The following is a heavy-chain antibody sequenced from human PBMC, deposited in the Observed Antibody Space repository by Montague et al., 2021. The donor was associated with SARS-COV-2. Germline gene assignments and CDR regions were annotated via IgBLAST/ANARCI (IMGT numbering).Heavy chain of an antibody. J-gene: IGHJ6*02. D-gene: IGHD2-15*01. CDR2: VYYSGRS. CDR3: VRADRRDPGTPHIYYYKGMDL. CDR1: GDSISTSY. Sequence: SETLSLTCTVSGDSISTSYWAWIRQPPGKGLEWIGYVYYSGRSSYNSSLKSRVTISVDTSKNQVSLNLRSVTAADTAVYFCVRADRRDPGTPHIYYYKGMDLRGQGTTVTVSS. V-gene: IGHV4-59*01.